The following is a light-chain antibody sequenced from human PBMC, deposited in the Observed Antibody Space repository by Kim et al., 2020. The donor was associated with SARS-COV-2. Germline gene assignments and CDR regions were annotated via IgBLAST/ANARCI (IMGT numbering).Light chain of an antibody. CDR3: QLYTSSSWT. Sequence: PGERATLSCRASQSVNSIYLAWYQQKPGQAPRLLIYGASSRATGMPDRFTGSGSGTDFTLTISRLEPEDFAVYYCQLYTSSSWTFGQGTKVEIK. CDR1: QSVNSIY. J-gene: IGKJ1*01. CDR2: GAS. V-gene: IGKV3-20*01.